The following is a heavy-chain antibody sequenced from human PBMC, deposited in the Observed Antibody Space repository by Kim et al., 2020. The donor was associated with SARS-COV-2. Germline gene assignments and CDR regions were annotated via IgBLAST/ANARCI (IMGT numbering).Heavy chain of an antibody. CDR3: ARELVVVPAAKWFDP. D-gene: IGHD2-2*01. J-gene: IGHJ5*02. V-gene: IGHV4-31*02. Sequence: PSLECRVTISVDTSKNQFSLKLSSVTAADTAVYYCARELVVVPAAKWFDPWGQGTLVTVSS.